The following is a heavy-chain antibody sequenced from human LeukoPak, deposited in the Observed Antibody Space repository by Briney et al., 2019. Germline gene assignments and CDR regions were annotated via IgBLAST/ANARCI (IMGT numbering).Heavy chain of an antibody. Sequence: SETLSLTCTVSGGSISSYYWSWIRQPPGKGLEWIGYVYYSGSTNYNPSLKSRVTISVDTSKNQFSLKLSSVTAADTAVYYCARARETVVTASSYYYYMDVWGKGTTVTVSS. J-gene: IGHJ6*03. CDR3: ARARETVVTASSYYYYMDV. V-gene: IGHV4-59*01. CDR1: GGSISSYY. CDR2: VYYSGST. D-gene: IGHD2-21*02.